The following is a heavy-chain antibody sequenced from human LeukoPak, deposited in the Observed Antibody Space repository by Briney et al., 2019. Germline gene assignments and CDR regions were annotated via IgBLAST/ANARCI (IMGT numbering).Heavy chain of an antibody. CDR2: ISSSGSTI. J-gene: IGHJ4*02. CDR1: GFTFSSYE. D-gene: IGHD3-16*01. V-gene: IGHV3-48*03. Sequence: PGGSLRLSCAASGFTFSSYEMNWVRQAPGKGLEWVSYISSSGSTIYYADSVKGRFTISRDNAKNSVSLQLNNLRAEDTALYYCARERSTFNYNRDDGRAYIMEYWGQGTLVTVSS. CDR3: ARERSTFNYNRDDGRAYIMEY.